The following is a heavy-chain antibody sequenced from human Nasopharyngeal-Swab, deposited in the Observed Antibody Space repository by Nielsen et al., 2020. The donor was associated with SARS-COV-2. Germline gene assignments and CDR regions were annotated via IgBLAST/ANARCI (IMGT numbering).Heavy chain of an antibody. Sequence: GALKISCAASGFTFSSYAMSWVRQAPGKGLEWVSAISGSGTGTYHADSVKGRFTISRDNSKNALYLQMNSLRAEDTAIYYCAKLTVQKRPLSGPDYWGQGTLVTVSS. D-gene: IGHD2/OR15-2a*01. CDR1: GFTFSSYA. CDR2: ISGSGTGT. J-gene: IGHJ4*02. V-gene: IGHV3-23*01. CDR3: AKLTVQKRPLSGPDY.